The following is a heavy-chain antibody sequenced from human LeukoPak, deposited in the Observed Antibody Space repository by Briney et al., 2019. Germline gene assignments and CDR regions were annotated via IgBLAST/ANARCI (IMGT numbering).Heavy chain of an antibody. Sequence: GGSLRLSCAATGFTFSSYAMHWVRQAPGKGLEWVAVISYDGSNKYYADSVKGRFTIFRDNSKNTLYLQMNSLRAEDTAVYYCARAYYYDSSGYPSYWGQGTLVTVSS. D-gene: IGHD3-22*01. CDR2: ISYDGSNK. CDR3: ARAYYYDSSGYPSY. J-gene: IGHJ4*02. V-gene: IGHV3-30-3*01. CDR1: GFTFSSYA.